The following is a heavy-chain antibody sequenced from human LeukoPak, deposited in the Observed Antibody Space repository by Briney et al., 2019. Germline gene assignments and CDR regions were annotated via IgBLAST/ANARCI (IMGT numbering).Heavy chain of an antibody. D-gene: IGHD3-10*01. CDR2: IYPGDSDT. J-gene: IGHJ3*02. CDR1: GYRFTTYW. Sequence: GESLKISCEGSGYRFTTYWIGWVRQMPGKGLEWMGIIYPGDSDTRYSPSFQGQVTISADKSISTAYLQWSSLKASDTAMYYCAMDTYYYGSGIPTRGAFDIWGQGAMVTVSS. CDR3: AMDTYYYGSGIPTRGAFDI. V-gene: IGHV5-51*01.